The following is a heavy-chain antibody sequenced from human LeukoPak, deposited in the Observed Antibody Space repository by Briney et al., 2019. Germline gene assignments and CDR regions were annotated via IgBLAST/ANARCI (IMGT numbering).Heavy chain of an antibody. J-gene: IGHJ4*02. V-gene: IGHV3-23*01. CDR3: AKRTSGSSWYSSDS. D-gene: IGHD6-13*01. CDR1: GFTFSSFA. CDR2: MSGDATST. Sequence: GGSLRLSCAASGFTFSSFAMNWVRQAPGKGLEGVSPMSGDATSTYYADSVKGRFTISRDNSKTTLFLQMNSLRAEDTAVYYCAKRTSGSSWYSSDSWGQGTLVTVSS.